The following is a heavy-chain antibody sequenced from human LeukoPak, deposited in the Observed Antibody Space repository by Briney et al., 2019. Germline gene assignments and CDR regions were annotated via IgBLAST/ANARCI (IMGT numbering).Heavy chain of an antibody. CDR2: IYYSGST. CDR3: ASTRLYSSSWTNPAIEFDY. CDR1: GGSISSSSYY. J-gene: IGHJ4*02. V-gene: IGHV4-39*07. Sequence: PSETLSLTCTVSGGSISSSSYYWGWIRQPPGKGLEWIGSIYYSGSTYYNPSLKSRVTISVDTSKNQFSLKLSSVTAADTAVYYCASTRLYSSSWTNPAIEFDYWGQGTLVTVSS. D-gene: IGHD6-13*01.